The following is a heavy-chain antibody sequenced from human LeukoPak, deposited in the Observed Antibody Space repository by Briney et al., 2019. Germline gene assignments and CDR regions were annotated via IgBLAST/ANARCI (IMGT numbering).Heavy chain of an antibody. V-gene: IGHV3-15*01. J-gene: IGHJ4*02. D-gene: IGHD3-22*01. Sequence: GGSLRLSCAASGFTFSKAWMSWVRQAAGKGLEWLGRIKSKTDGGTTDYAAPVKGRFTISRDDSKNTVYLQMNSLDTEDTAVYYCSTYRHNYDTSGYDYWGQGTLVTVSS. CDR3: STYRHNYDTSGYDY. CDR1: GFTFSKAW. CDR2: IKSKTDGGTT.